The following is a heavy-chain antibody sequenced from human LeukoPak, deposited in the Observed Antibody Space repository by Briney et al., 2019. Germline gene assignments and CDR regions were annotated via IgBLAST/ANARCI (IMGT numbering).Heavy chain of an antibody. Sequence: ESGPTLVNPTQTLTLTCTFSGVSLSTSGVGVGWIRQPPGKPLECLALIYWNDDKRYRPSLKSRLTITRDTSKNQVVLTMTSIDPVDTATYYCAHARKYTGYDFDYWGQGTLVTVSS. CDR2: IYWNDDK. CDR1: GVSLSTSGVG. V-gene: IGHV2-5*01. CDR3: AHARKYTGYDFDY. J-gene: IGHJ4*02. D-gene: IGHD5-12*01.